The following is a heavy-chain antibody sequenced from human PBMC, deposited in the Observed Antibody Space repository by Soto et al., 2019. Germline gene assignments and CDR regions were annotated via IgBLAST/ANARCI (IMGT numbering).Heavy chain of an antibody. CDR2: ISYDGSNK. J-gene: IGHJ6*02. V-gene: IGHV3-30-3*01. Sequence: PVGSLRLSCAASGFTFSSYAMHWVRQAPGKGLEWVAVISYDGSNKYYADSVKGRFTISRDNSKNTLYLQMNSLRAEDTAVYYCASISSWSYGYFIHWSGNYGMDVWGQGTTVTVSS. D-gene: IGHD5-18*01. CDR3: ASISSWSYGYFIHWSGNYGMDV. CDR1: GFTFSSYA.